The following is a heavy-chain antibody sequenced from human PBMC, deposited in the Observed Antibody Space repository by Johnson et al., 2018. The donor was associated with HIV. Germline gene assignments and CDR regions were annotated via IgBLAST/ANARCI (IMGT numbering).Heavy chain of an antibody. Sequence: QVQLVESGGGVVQPGRSLRLSCAASGFTFSSYGMHWVRQAPGKGLEWVSVIYSGGSTYYADSVKGRFTISRDNAKNSLYLQMNSLRAEDTALYYCAKDGVAAAFAAFDIWGQGTMVTVSS. CDR2: IYSGGST. J-gene: IGHJ3*02. V-gene: IGHV3-NL1*01. CDR3: AKDGVAAAFAAFDI. CDR1: GFTFSSYG. D-gene: IGHD6-13*01.